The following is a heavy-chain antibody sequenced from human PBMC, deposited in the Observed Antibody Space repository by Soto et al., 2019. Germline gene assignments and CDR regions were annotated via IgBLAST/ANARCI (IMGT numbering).Heavy chain of an antibody. J-gene: IGHJ4*02. D-gene: IGHD2-15*01. CDR2: IFHTGTT. Sequence: KPSETLSLTCGVSGDSIYRSYWWSWVRQPPGKGLEWIGEIFHTGTTNYNPSLKSRLTMSVDKSKKEVSLKLESVTAADTAVYFCARSDRYGVVGDYWGPGPGVTVSS. CDR3: ARSDRYGVVGDY. CDR1: GDSIYRSYW. V-gene: IGHV4-4*02.